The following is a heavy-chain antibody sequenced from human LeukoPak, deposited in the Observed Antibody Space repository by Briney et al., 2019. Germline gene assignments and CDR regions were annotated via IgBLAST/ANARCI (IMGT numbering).Heavy chain of an antibody. J-gene: IGHJ4*02. CDR1: GFTFDDYA. Sequence: GGSLRLSCAASGFTFDDYAMHWVRQAPGKGLEWVSLITWDGGRTYYADSVEGRFTISRDNSKNSLYLQMNSLRAEDTALYYCAKDGTNYFDHWGQGTLVTVSS. D-gene: IGHD3/OR15-3a*01. CDR2: ITWDGGRT. V-gene: IGHV3-43D*03. CDR3: AKDGTNYFDH.